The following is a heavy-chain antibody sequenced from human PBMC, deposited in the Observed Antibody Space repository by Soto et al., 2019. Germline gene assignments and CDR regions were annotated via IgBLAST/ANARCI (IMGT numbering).Heavy chain of an antibody. CDR2: ISSSGSTI. CDR3: ARNLYYYDSSGLGY. CDR1: GFTFSDYY. J-gene: IGHJ4*02. Sequence: LRLSCAASGFTFSDYYMSWIRQAPGKGLEWVSYISSSGSTIYYADSVKGRFTISRDNAKNSLYLQMNSLRAEDTAVYYCARNLYYYDSSGLGYWGQGTLVTVSS. D-gene: IGHD3-22*01. V-gene: IGHV3-11*01.